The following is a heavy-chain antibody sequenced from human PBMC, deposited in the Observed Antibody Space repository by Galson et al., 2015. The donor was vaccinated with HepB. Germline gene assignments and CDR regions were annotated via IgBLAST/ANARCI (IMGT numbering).Heavy chain of an antibody. CDR3: ARHSGSSGGAYDL. D-gene: IGHD6-6*01. Sequence: SETLSLTCTVSGASVTTYYWSWIRQPPGKGLEWIGYMIHNENANYNPSFESRVTISIDTSKNQFSLKLSSVTAADTAMFYCARHSGSSGGAYDLWGQGTMVIVSS. CDR2: MIHNENA. V-gene: IGHV4-59*02. J-gene: IGHJ3*01. CDR1: GASVTTYY.